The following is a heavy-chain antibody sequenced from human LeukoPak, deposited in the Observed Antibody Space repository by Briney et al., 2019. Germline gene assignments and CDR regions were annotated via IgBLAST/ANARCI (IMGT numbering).Heavy chain of an antibody. CDR3: ARVQQLEFDY. CDR1: GFTFGIYS. V-gene: IGHV3-48*04. J-gene: IGHJ4*02. D-gene: IGHD6-13*01. Sequence: GGSLRLSCAASGFTFGIYSMNWVRQAPGKGLEWVSYISSSGSTIYYADSVKGRFTISRDNAKNSLYLQMNSLRAEDTAVYYCARVQQLEFDYWGQGTLVTVSS. CDR2: ISSSGSTI.